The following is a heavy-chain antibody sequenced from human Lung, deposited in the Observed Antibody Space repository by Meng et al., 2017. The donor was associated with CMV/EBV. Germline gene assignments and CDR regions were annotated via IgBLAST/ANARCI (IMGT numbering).Heavy chain of an antibody. D-gene: IGHD3-22*01. V-gene: IGHV1-2*02. CDR2: INPNSGVT. CDR1: GYTFTDYY. J-gene: IGHJ4*02. CDR3: AREARGNSGFYYFFDY. Sequence: ASVKVSCKAFGYTFTDYYIHWVRQAPGQGLEWMGWINPNSGVTNYAQKFQGRVSMTRDMSISAAYMELSGLRSDDTAAFYCAREARGNSGFYYFFDYWGQGTLVTVS.